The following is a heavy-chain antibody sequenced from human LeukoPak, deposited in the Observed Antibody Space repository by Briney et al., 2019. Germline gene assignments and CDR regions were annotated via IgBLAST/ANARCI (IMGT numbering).Heavy chain of an antibody. J-gene: IGHJ4*02. CDR3: GKGKRTKRIFGWVIPGQEFDY. D-gene: IGHD2/OR15-2a*01. CDR1: GFTFSSYG. CDR2: IWYDGSNK. Sequence: PGGSLRLSCAASGFTFSSYGMHWVRQAPGKGLEWVAVIWYDGSNKYYADSVKGRFTISRDNSKNTLYLQMNSLRAEDTAVYYCGKGKRTKRIFGWVIPGQEFDYWGQGTLVTVSS. V-gene: IGHV3-33*01.